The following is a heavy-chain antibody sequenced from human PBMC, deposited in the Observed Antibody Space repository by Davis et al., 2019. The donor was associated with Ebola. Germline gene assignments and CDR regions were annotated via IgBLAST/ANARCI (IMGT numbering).Heavy chain of an antibody. Sequence: SETLSLTCAVYGGSFSGYYWSWIRQPPGKGLEWIGEINHSGSTNYNPSLKGRVTISVDTSKNQFSLKLSSVTAADTAVYYCARGRRGYSYGFGYYYYGMDVWGQGTTVTVSS. CDR1: GGSFSGYY. V-gene: IGHV4-34*01. CDR2: INHSGST. D-gene: IGHD5-18*01. J-gene: IGHJ6*02. CDR3: ARGRRGYSYGFGYYYYGMDV.